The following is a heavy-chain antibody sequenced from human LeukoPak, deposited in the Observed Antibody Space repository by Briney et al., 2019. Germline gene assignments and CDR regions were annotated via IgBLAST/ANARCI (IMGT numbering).Heavy chain of an antibody. CDR2: ISGSGGST. V-gene: IGHV3-23*01. Sequence: GGSLRLSCAASGFTFSSYAMSWVRQAPGKGLEWVSAISGSGGSTYYADSVKGRFTISRDNSKNTLYLQMNSLRAEDTAVYYCARDLGYCSSTSCPNDYWGQGTLVTVSS. CDR1: GFTFSSYA. J-gene: IGHJ4*02. CDR3: ARDLGYCSSTSCPNDY. D-gene: IGHD2-2*01.